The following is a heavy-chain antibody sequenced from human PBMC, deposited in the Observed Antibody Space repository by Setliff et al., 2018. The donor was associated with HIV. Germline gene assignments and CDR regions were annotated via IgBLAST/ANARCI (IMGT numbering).Heavy chain of an antibody. CDR1: GYTFNTYW. D-gene: IGHD3-10*01. Sequence: PGESLKISCKSSGYTFNTYWIHWVRQMPGKGLEWMGIVYPADSDTRYSPSFQGQVNISVDKSINTAFLQWSSLKASDTAMYYCARGSGPDKGSWFDPWGQGTRVTVS. CDR3: ARGSGPDKGSWFDP. CDR2: VYPADSDT. J-gene: IGHJ5*02. V-gene: IGHV5-51*01.